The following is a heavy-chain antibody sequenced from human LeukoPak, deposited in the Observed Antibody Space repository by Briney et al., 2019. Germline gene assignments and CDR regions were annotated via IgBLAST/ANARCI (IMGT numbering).Heavy chain of an antibody. CDR3: ARDHGIAAAGTDY. D-gene: IGHD6-13*01. Sequence: EASVKVSCKASGYTFTSYYMHWVRQAPGQGLEWMGIINPSGGSTSYAQKFQGRVTMTRDMSTSTVYMELGSLRSEDTAVYYCARDHGIAAAGTDYWGQGTLVTVSS. V-gene: IGHV1-46*01. J-gene: IGHJ4*02. CDR2: INPSGGST. CDR1: GYTFTSYY.